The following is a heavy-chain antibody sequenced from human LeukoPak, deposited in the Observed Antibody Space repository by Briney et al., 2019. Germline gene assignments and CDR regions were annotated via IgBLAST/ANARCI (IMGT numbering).Heavy chain of an antibody. Sequence: GGSLRLSCAASGFTFSSYWMHWVRHAPGKGLMWVSRINGDGSSTIYADSVKGRFTISRDNAKNTLYLQMNSLRADDTAVYYCARRYCSSTSCVNWFDSWGQGSLVTVSS. J-gene: IGHJ5*01. CDR1: GFTFSSYW. CDR3: ARRYCSSTSCVNWFDS. D-gene: IGHD2-2*01. V-gene: IGHV3-74*01. CDR2: INGDGSST.